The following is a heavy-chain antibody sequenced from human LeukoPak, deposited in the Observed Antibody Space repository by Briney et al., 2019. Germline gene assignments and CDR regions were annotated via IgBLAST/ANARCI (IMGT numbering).Heavy chain of an antibody. CDR2: INPNSGGT. Sequence: ASVKVSCKASGYTFTGYYMHWVRQAPGQGLEWMGWINPNSGGTNYAQKFQGRVTMTRDTSISTAYMELSRLRSDDTAVYYCARRIATRYVFDYWGQGTLVTVSS. CDR1: GYTFTGYY. V-gene: IGHV1-2*02. D-gene: IGHD6-13*01. J-gene: IGHJ4*02. CDR3: ARRIATRYVFDY.